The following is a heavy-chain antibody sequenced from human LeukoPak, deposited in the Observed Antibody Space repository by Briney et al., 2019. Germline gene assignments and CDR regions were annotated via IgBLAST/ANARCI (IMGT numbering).Heavy chain of an antibody. CDR1: GYTFTSYA. CDR3: ASSDLYCSSTSCQPWG. J-gene: IGHJ4*02. CDR2: INTNTGNP. D-gene: IGHD2-2*01. Sequence: ASVKVSCKASGYTFTSYAMNWVRQAPGQGLEWMGWINTNTGNPTYAQGFTGRFVFSLDTSVSTAYLQTSSLKAEDTAVYYCASSDLYCSSTSCQPWGWGQGTLVTVSS. V-gene: IGHV7-4-1*02.